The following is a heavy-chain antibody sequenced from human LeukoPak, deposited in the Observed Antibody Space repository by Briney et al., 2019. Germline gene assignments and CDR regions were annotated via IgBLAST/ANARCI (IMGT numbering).Heavy chain of an antibody. Sequence: SETLSLTCTVSGGSISSYYWSWIRQPAGKGLESIGHISTSGSTNYNPSLKSRVTMSVDTSKNQFSLKLSSVTAADTAVYYCARGRRIQLWARGWYYYGSGSYTKSYLFDYWGQGTLVTVSS. CDR2: ISTSGST. J-gene: IGHJ4*02. CDR3: ARGRRIQLWARGWYYYGSGSYTKSYLFDY. V-gene: IGHV4-4*07. D-gene: IGHD3-10*01. CDR1: GGSISSYY.